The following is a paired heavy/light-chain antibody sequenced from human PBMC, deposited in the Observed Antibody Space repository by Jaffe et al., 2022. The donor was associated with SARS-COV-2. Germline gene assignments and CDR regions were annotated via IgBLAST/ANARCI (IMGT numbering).Light chain of an antibody. CDR1: QGIRND. J-gene: IGKJ1*01. CDR2: AAS. V-gene: IGKV1-17*01. Sequence: DIQMTQSPSSLSASVGDRVTITCRASQGIRNDLGWYQQKPGKAPKRLIYAASRLHSGVPSRFSGSGSWTEFTLTISSLQPEDIATYYCLQSNSYPRTFGQGTRVEIK. CDR3: LQSNSYPRT.
Heavy chain of an antibody. CDR2: ISFRSSEI. CDR1: GFTFSDYS. Sequence: EEQLVESGGGLVKPGGSLRLSCAASGFTFSDYSMSWVRQAPGKGLEWVSSISFRSSEIHYADSVKGRFTISRDNAKNSMYLQMNSLRDEDTAVYYCAREAAFWSGQKIYFYGMDVWGQGTTVTVSS. V-gene: IGHV3-21*01. D-gene: IGHD3-3*01. CDR3: AREAAFWSGQKIYFYGMDV. J-gene: IGHJ6*02.